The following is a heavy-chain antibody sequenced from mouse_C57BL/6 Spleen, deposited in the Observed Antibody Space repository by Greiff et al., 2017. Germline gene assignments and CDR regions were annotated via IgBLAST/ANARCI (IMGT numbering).Heavy chain of an antibody. CDR3: ARRDYGSSDWYFDV. D-gene: IGHD1-1*01. J-gene: IGHJ1*03. CDR2: IYPGDGDT. Sequence: QVQLQQSGPELVKPGASVKISCKASGYAFSSSWMNWVKQRPGKGLEWIGRIYPGDGDTNYNGKFKGKATLTADKSSSTAYMQLSSLTSEDSAVYFCARRDYGSSDWYFDVWGTGTTVTVSS. V-gene: IGHV1-82*01. CDR1: GYAFSSSW.